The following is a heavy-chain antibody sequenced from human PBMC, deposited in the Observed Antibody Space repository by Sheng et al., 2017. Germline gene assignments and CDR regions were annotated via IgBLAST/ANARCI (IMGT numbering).Heavy chain of an antibody. J-gene: IGHJ4*02. V-gene: IGHV3-30*02. CDR2: IRYDGSNK. CDR1: GFTFSSYG. CDR3: AKDSRYSSSWYPDY. D-gene: IGHD6-13*01. Sequence: QVQLVESGGGVVQPGGSLRLSCAASGFTFSSYGMHWVRQAPGKGLEWVAFIRYDGSNKYYADSVKGRFTISRDNSKNTLYLQMNSLRAEDTAVYYCAKDSRYSSSWYPDYWGQGTLVTVSS.